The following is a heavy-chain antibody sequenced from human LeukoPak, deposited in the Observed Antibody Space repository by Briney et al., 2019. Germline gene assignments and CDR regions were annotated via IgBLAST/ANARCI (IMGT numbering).Heavy chain of an antibody. D-gene: IGHD3-10*01. CDR1: GGSISSGDYY. J-gene: IGHJ5*02. CDR2: IYYSGST. Sequence: SETLSLTCTVSGGSISSGDYYWSWIRQPPGKGLEWIGYIYYSGSTYYNPSLKSRVTISVDTSKNQFSLKLSSVTAADTAVYYCAGGITMVRGVTIDAVGNWFDPWGQGTLVTVSS. V-gene: IGHV4-30-4*08. CDR3: AGGITMVRGVTIDAVGNWFDP.